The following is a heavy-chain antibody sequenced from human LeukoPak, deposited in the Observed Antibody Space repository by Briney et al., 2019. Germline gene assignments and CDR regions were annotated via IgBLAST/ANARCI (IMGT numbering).Heavy chain of an antibody. CDR2: IIGNGGWA. J-gene: IGHJ3*01. Sequence: GGSLRLSCAASRLTFSNYAMMWLRQAPGKGLEWVAAIIGNGGWALYADSVKGRFTISRDNSKNTLYLQMSSLRAEDTAVYYCAKDPNGDYIGAFDFWGQGTMVTVSS. CDR3: AKDPNGDYIGAFDF. V-gene: IGHV3-23*01. D-gene: IGHD4-17*01. CDR1: RLTFSNYA.